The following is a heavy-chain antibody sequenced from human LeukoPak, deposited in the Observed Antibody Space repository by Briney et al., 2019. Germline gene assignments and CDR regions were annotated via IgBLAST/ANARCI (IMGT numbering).Heavy chain of an antibody. J-gene: IGHJ4*02. CDR1: GFSLGTRGGG. CDR2: IYWNDDK. V-gene: IGHV2-5*01. Sequence: SGPTLVNPPQTLTLTCTFSGFSLGTRGGGVGWIRQPPGKALEWLALIYWNDDKRYSPSLKSRLTITKDTSKNQVVLTMTNMDPVDTATYYCAHSVDFPAFDYWGQGTLVTVSS. D-gene: IGHD2/OR15-2a*01. CDR3: AHSVDFPAFDY.